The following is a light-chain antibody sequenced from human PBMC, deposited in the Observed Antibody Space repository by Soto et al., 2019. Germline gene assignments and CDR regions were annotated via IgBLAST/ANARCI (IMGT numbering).Light chain of an antibody. J-gene: IGLJ1*01. CDR1: SSDVGSYNL. Sequence: LAHPASVSGSPGQSITISCTGTSSDVGSYNLVSWYQQHPGKAPKLMIYEGSKRPSGVSNRSSGSKSGNTASLTISGLQAEDEADYYCCSYAGSSTFFYVLGTGTKVTVL. CDR2: EGS. CDR3: CSYAGSSTFFYV. V-gene: IGLV2-23*03.